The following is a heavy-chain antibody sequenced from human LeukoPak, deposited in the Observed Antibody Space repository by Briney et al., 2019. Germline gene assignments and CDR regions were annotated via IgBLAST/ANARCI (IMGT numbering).Heavy chain of an antibody. D-gene: IGHD6-6*01. V-gene: IGHV4-4*09. J-gene: IGHJ4*02. Sequence: PSETLSLTCAVSGGSISSYFWSWIRQTPGKGLEWIGYIYNSGTTNYNPSLKSRVTKSVDTSKNQFSLHLSSVTAADTAVYYCARGTIEARLGYWGQGTLVTVSS. CDR2: IYNSGTT. CDR1: GGSISSYF. CDR3: ARGTIEARLGY.